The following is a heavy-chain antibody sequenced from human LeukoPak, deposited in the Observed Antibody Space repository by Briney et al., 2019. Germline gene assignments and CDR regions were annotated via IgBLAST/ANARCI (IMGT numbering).Heavy chain of an antibody. CDR1: GGSISSYY. CDR2: IYYNGST. J-gene: IGHJ4*02. V-gene: IGHV4-59*01. Sequence: SETLSLTCTVSGGSISSYYWSWIRQPPGKGLEWIGYIYYNGSTNYNPSLKSRVTISVDTSKNQFSLKLSSVTAADTAVYYCASLITLVRGVYFDYWGQGTLVTVSS. D-gene: IGHD3-10*01. CDR3: ASLITLVRGVYFDY.